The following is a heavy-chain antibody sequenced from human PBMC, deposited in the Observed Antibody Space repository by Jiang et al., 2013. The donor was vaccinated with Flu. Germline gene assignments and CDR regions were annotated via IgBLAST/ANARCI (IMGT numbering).Heavy chain of an antibody. V-gene: IGHV1-69*01. CDR3: ARRAPVGGAFIYYYYGMDV. Sequence: GTANYAQKFQGRVTITADESTSTAYMELSSLRSEDTAVYYCARRAPVGGAFIYYYYGMDVWGQGTTVTVSS. J-gene: IGHJ6*02. D-gene: IGHD2-15*01. CDR2: GTA.